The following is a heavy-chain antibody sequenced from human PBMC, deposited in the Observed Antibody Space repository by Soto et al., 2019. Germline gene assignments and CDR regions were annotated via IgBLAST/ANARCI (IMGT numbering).Heavy chain of an antibody. D-gene: IGHD6-19*01. J-gene: IGHJ5*02. CDR3: AREEVGSGWTIGAGFDP. V-gene: IGHV4-59*01. CDR1: GGSISSYY. Sequence: PSETLSLTCTVSGGSISSYYWSWIRQPPGKGLEWIGYIYYSGSTNYNPSLKSRVTISVDTSKNQFSLKLSSVTAADTAVYYCAREEVGSGWTIGAGFDPWGQGTLVNVSS. CDR2: IYYSGST.